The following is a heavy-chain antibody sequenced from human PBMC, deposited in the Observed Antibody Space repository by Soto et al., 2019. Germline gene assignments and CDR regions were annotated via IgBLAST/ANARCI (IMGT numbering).Heavy chain of an antibody. CDR1: GGSISSYY. J-gene: IGHJ3*02. CDR2: IYYSGST. Sequence: SETLSLTCTVSGGSISSYYWSWIRQPPGKGLEWIGYIYYSGSTNYNPSPKSRVTISVDTSKNQFSLKLSSVTAADTAVYYCARHAMAYDAFDIWGQGTMVTVSS. D-gene: IGHD6-19*01. CDR3: ARHAMAYDAFDI. V-gene: IGHV4-59*01.